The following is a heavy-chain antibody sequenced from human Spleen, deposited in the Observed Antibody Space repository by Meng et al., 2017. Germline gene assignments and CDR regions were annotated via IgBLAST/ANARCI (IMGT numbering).Heavy chain of an antibody. D-gene: IGHD3-10*01. CDR1: DYTSASYG. CDR2: FVSNADT. J-gene: IGHJ4*02. V-gene: IGHV1-18*01. Sequence: QVQLVQSGAEVKKPGASVWVSCKASDYTSASYGISWFRQAPEQGLEWMGWFVSNADTYPAQKFQGRVTMTRDTHTSTDFMELRSLRFDDTAVYYCARGTPGRSYSDYWGQGTLVTVSS. CDR3: ARGTPGRSYSDY.